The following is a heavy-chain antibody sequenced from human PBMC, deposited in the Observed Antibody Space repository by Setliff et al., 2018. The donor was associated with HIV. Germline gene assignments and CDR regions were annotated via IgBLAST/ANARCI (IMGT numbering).Heavy chain of an antibody. V-gene: IGHV1-18*01. CDR2: VNNYNGNT. CDR1: GFTFPNYG. Sequence: ASVKVSCKASGFTFPNYGIIWVRQAPGQGLEWMGWVNNYNGNTNYAQKLQGRVNMTTDTSTRTAYTELRSLTSDDTAVYYCARGGGYSNWFDPWGQGTLVTVSS. CDR3: ARGGGYSNWFDP. D-gene: IGHD5-18*01. J-gene: IGHJ5*02.